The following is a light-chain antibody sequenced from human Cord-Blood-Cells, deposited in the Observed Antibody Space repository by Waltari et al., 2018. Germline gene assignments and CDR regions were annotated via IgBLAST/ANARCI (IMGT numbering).Light chain of an antibody. CDR3: QQYGSSPYT. CDR1: QSVSSSY. J-gene: IGKJ2*01. Sequence: IVLTQSPGTLSLSPGQRPTLSCRASQSVSSSYLAWYQQKPGQAPRLLIYVASSRATGIPDRFSGSGSGTDFTLTISRLEPEDFAVYYCQQYGSSPYTFGQGTKLEIK. V-gene: IGKV3-20*01. CDR2: VAS.